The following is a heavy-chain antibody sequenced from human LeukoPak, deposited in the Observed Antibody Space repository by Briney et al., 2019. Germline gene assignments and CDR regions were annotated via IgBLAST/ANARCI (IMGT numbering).Heavy chain of an antibody. CDR1: GGTFSSYA. V-gene: IGHV1-69*05. Sequence: SVKVSCKASGGTFSSYAISWVRQAPGQGLEWMGRIIPIFGTANYAQKFQGRVTITTDESTSTAYMELSSLRSEDTAVYYFASFSSRLGYYFDYWGQGTLVTVSS. D-gene: IGHD6-6*01. CDR2: IIPIFGTA. J-gene: IGHJ4*02. CDR3: ASFSSRLGYYFDY.